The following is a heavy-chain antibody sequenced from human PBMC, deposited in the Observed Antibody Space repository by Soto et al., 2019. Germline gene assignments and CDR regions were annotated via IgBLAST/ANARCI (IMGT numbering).Heavy chain of an antibody. CDR3: ARGRALAVPGERGFYYYGFAV. CDR1: GDSCSSNSAA. Sequence: QTLSLTGVISGDSCSSNSAAWNWIRQSPSRGLEWLGRTYYRSKWYNDYAVSVRSRITINPDTSKNQFSLELKSVTPEDTAVYYCARGRALAVPGERGFYYYGFAVWGQGTTVIVSS. D-gene: IGHD6-19*01. J-gene: IGHJ6*02. CDR2: TYYRSKWYN. V-gene: IGHV6-1*01.